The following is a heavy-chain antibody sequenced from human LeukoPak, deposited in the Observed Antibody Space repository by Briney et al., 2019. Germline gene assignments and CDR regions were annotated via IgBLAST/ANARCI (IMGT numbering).Heavy chain of an antibody. D-gene: IGHD5-12*01. J-gene: IGHJ4*02. Sequence: SETLSLTCAVSGGSISSSNWWSWVRQPPGKGLEWIGEIYHSGSTNYNPSLKSRVTISVDKSKNQFSLKLSSVTAADTAVHYCARVPTYSGYARSLDYWGQGTLVTVSS. V-gene: IGHV4-4*02. CDR3: ARVPTYSGYARSLDY. CDR1: GGSISSSNW. CDR2: IYHSGST.